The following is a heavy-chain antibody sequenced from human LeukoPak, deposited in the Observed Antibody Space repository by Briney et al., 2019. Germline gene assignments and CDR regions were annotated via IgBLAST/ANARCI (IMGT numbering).Heavy chain of an antibody. D-gene: IGHD4-17*01. V-gene: IGHV3-30-3*01. CDR3: ARGSYGDYPTDY. CDR2: ISYDGSNK. Sequence: GRSLRLSCAASGFTFSSYAMHWVRQAPGKGLEWVAVISYDGSNKYYADSVKGRFTISRDNSKNTLYLQMNSLRAEDTAVYYCARGSYGDYPTDYWGQGTLVTVSS. CDR1: GFTFSSYA. J-gene: IGHJ4*02.